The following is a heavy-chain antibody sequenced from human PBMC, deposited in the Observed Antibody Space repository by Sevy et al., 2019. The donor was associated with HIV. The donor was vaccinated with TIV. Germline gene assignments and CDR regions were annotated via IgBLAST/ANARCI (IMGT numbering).Heavy chain of an antibody. Sequence: GGSLRLSCAASGFTFSDYYMSWIRQTPGKGLEWVSYISSSGSTIYYADSVKGRFTISRDNAKKSLSLQMNSLRAEDTAVYYCARGYYDSSGYLDAFDIWGQGTMVTVSS. D-gene: IGHD3-22*01. CDR1: GFTFSDYY. J-gene: IGHJ3*02. V-gene: IGHV3-11*01. CDR3: ARGYYDSSGYLDAFDI. CDR2: ISSSGSTI.